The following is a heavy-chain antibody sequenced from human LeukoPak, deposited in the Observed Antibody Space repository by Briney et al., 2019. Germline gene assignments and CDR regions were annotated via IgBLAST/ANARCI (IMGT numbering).Heavy chain of an antibody. J-gene: IGHJ1*01. Sequence: GGSLRLSCAASGFTFSSYSMNWVRRAPGKGLEWVSSISSSSSYIYYADSVKGRFTISRDNAKNSLYLQMNSLRAEDTAVYYCARDRGYYDSRYFQHWGQGTLVTVSS. CDR3: ARDRGYYDSRYFQH. CDR2: ISSSSSYI. D-gene: IGHD3-22*01. CDR1: GFTFSSYS. V-gene: IGHV3-21*01.